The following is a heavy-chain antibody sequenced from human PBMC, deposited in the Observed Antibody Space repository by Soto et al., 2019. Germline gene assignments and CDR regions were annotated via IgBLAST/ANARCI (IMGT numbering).Heavy chain of an antibody. Sequence: GGSLRLSCAAAGGTSSGNGRSWVGQAPGKGLEWVSVIYSGGSTYYADSVKGRFTISRDNSKNTLYLQMNSLRAEDTAVYYCARDGRYCSSTGCYIDRFGYYGMAVWGHGTTDTVSS. V-gene: IGHV3-53*01. CDR3: ARDGRYCSSTGCYIDRFGYYGMAV. CDR1: GGTSSGNG. J-gene: IGHJ6*02. D-gene: IGHD2-2*02. CDR2: IYSGGST.